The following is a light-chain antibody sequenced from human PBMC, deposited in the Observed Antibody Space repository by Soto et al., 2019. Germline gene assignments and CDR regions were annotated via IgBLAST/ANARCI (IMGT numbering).Light chain of an antibody. J-gene: IGKJ5*01. CDR1: QSVSSN. Sequence: EIVMTQSPATLSVSPGERATLSCRASQSVSSNLAWYQQKPGQAPRLLIYGASSRATGIPDRLSGSGSGTDVTLTISRLEPEDFAVYYCQQYGSSPITFGQGTRLEIK. V-gene: IGKV3-20*01. CDR3: QQYGSSPIT. CDR2: GAS.